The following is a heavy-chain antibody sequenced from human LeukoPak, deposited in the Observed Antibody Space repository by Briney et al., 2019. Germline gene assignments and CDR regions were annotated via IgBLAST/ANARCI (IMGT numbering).Heavy chain of an antibody. D-gene: IGHD3-9*01. J-gene: IGHJ6*02. CDR3: ARGPDFDWLLSPPPYYYYGMDV. CDR1: GFTFSSYW. CDR2: IKQDGSEK. V-gene: IGHV3-7*01. Sequence: GGSLRLSCAASGFTFSSYWMSWVRQAPGKGLEWVANIKQDGSEKYYVDSVKGRFTISRDNAKNSLYLQMNSLRAEDTAVYYCARGPDFDWLLSPPPYYYYGMDVWGQGTTVTVSS.